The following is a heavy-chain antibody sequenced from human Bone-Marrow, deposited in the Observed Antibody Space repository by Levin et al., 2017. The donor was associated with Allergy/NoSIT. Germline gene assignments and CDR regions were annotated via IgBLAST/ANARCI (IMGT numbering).Heavy chain of an antibody. CDR2: ISAHNGNT. Sequence: ASVKVSCKASGYTFISFGVAWVRQAPGQGLEWMGWISAHNGNTNYARKFQGRVTMTTDKPTSTAYMELRSLRSDDTAVYYCARFVVVPATYYYWDVWGKGTTVTVSS. CDR3: ARFVVVPATYYYWDV. D-gene: IGHD2-2*01. CDR1: GYTFISFG. J-gene: IGHJ6*03. V-gene: IGHV1-18*01.